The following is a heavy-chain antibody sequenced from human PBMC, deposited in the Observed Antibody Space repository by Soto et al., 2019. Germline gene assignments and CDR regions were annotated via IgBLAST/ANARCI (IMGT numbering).Heavy chain of an antibody. D-gene: IGHD3-10*01. J-gene: IGHJ4*02. CDR3: ARVVSPDYYADY. CDR1: GFTFSSYS. Sequence: EVQLVESGGGLVKPGGSLRLSCAASGFTFSSYSMNWVRQAPGKGLEWVSSISSSSSYIYYADSVKGRFTISRDNAKNALYLPMNSLRAEDTAVYYCARVVSPDYYADYWGQGTLVTVSS. CDR2: ISSSSSYI. V-gene: IGHV3-21*01.